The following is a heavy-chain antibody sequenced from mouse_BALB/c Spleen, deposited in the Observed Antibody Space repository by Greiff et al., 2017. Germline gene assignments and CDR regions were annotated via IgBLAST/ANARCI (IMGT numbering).Heavy chain of an antibody. J-gene: IGHJ3*01. Sequence: DVKLQESGPGLVKPSQSLSLTCTVTGYSITSDYAWNWIRQFPGNKLEWMGYISYSGSTSYNPSLKSRISITRDTSKNQFFLQLNSVTTEDTATYYCASQSSYYGNYRIFAYWGQGTLVTVSA. CDR1: GYSITSDYA. CDR2: ISYSGST. D-gene: IGHD2-10*01. V-gene: IGHV3-2*02. CDR3: ASQSSYYGNYRIFAY.